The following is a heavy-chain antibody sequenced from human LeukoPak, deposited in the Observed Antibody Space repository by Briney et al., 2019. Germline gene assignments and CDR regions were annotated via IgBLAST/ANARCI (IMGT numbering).Heavy chain of an antibody. Sequence: GGSLRLSCAASGFTFSTYFMHWVRQAPGKGLVWVSHINSDGSTTSHADSVKGRFTISRDNAKNTLYLQMDSLRAEDTAVYFCARGVHYGSDYWGQGTLVTVSS. D-gene: IGHD4-17*01. V-gene: IGHV3-74*01. CDR3: ARGVHYGSDY. CDR2: INSDGSTT. J-gene: IGHJ4*02. CDR1: GFTFSTYF.